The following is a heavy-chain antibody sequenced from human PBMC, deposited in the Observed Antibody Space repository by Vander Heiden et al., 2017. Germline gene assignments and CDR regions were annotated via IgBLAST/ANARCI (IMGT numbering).Heavy chain of an antibody. CDR3: ASYLSSGYVRFDY. Sequence: EVQLVESGGGLVKPGGSLRLSCAASGFPFSSYSMNWVRQAPGKGLEWVSSISSSSSYIYYADSVKGRFTISRDNAKNSLYLQMNSLRAEDTAVYYCASYLSSGYVRFDYRGQGTLVTVSS. CDR2: ISSSSSYI. D-gene: IGHD6-19*01. J-gene: IGHJ4*02. CDR1: GFPFSSYS. V-gene: IGHV3-21*01.